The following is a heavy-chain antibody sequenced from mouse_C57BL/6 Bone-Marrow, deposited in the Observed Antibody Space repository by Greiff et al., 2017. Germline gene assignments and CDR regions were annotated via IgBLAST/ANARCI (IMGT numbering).Heavy chain of an antibody. CDR3: ARLLTAYYCDAMDY. CDR1: GYTFTGYW. Sequence: VQLQQPGAELVKPGASVKLSCKASGYTFTGYWMHWVKQRPGQGLEWIGMIHPNSGSTNYNEKFKSKATLTVDKSSTTAYMQLSSLTSEDSAVYYCARLLTAYYCDAMDYWGQGTSVTVSS. CDR2: IHPNSGST. D-gene: IGHD4-1*01. J-gene: IGHJ4*01. V-gene: IGHV1-64*01.